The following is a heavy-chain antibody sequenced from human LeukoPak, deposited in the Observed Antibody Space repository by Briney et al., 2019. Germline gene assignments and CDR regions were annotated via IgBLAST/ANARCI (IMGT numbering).Heavy chain of an antibody. J-gene: IGHJ4*02. CDR1: GFSFSRYS. Sequence: PGGSLRLSCAVSGFSFSRYSWNWVRQALGKGLEWVSYINIGGIKTYYTDSVKGRFTISRDNAKSSLYLQMNSLRDDDTAVYYCATIHQGAPPNWGQGTLVTVSS. V-gene: IGHV3-48*02. D-gene: IGHD1-14*01. CDR2: INIGGIKT. CDR3: ATIHQGAPPN.